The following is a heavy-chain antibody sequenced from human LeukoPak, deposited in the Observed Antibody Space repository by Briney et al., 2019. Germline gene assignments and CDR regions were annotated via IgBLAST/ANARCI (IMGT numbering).Heavy chain of an antibody. Sequence: GGSLRLSCAASGFISSSYAVSWVRQAPGKGLEWVSASSASGETTYYADSVKGRFTISRDNSKSTVYLQMNSLRAEDTAVYYCARGWVSKGYFDHWGQGTLVTVSS. CDR1: GFISSSYA. V-gene: IGHV3-23*01. J-gene: IGHJ4*02. CDR3: ARGWVSKGYFDH. CDR2: SSASGETT. D-gene: IGHD2-2*01.